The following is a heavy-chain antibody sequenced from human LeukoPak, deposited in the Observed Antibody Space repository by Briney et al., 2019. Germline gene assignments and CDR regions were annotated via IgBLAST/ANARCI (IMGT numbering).Heavy chain of an antibody. D-gene: IGHD3-3*01. CDR1: GYTFTSYG. CDR2: ISAYNGNT. J-gene: IGHJ4*02. CDR3: ARRPGTYYDFWSGLDY. Sequence: ASVNVSCKASGYTFTSYGISWVRQAPGQGLEWMGWISAYNGNTNYAQKLQGRVTMTTDTSTSTAYMELRSLRSDDTAVYYCARRPGTYYDFWSGLDYWGQGTLVTVSS. V-gene: IGHV1-18*01.